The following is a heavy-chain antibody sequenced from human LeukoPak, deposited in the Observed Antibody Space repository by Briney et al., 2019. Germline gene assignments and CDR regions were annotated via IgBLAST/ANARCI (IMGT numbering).Heavy chain of an antibody. V-gene: IGHV1-69*01. D-gene: IGHD7-27*01. CDR2: IIPIFGTA. CDR3: AALEANWDLGNAFDI. CDR1: GGTFSSYA. Sequence: SVKVSCKASGGTFSSYAISWVRQAPGQGLEWMGGIIPIFGTANYAQKFQGRVTITADESTSTAYMELSSLRSEDTAVYYCAALEANWDLGNAFDIWGQGTMVTVSS. J-gene: IGHJ3*02.